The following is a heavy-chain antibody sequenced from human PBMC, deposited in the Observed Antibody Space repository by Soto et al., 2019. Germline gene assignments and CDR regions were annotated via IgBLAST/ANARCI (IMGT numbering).Heavy chain of an antibody. D-gene: IGHD2-2*02. Sequence: AGGSLRLSCAASGFTFSSYAMHWVRQAPGKGLEWVAVISYDGSNKYYADSVKGRFTISRDNSKNTLYLQMNSLRAEDTAVYYCARGGEGYCSSTSCYKGKRIAAAGTGRYYGMDVWGQGTTVTVSS. J-gene: IGHJ6*02. CDR2: ISYDGSNK. CDR1: GFTFSSYA. CDR3: ARGGEGYCSSTSCYKGKRIAAAGTGRYYGMDV. V-gene: IGHV3-30-3*01.